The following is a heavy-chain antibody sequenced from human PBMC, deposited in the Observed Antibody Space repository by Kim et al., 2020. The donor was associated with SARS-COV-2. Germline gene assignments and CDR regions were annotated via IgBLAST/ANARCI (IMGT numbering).Heavy chain of an antibody. D-gene: IGHD6-6*01. CDR2: IFYSGST. V-gene: IGHV4-59*13. CDR1: GGSISSYY. J-gene: IGHJ4*02. Sequence: SETLSLTCTVSGGSISSYYWSWILQPPGKGLEWIGYIFYSGSTNYNPSLKSRVTISVDTSKNQFSLKLSSVTAADTAVYYCARAGAARPNFDYWGQGTLVTVSS. CDR3: ARAGAARPNFDY.